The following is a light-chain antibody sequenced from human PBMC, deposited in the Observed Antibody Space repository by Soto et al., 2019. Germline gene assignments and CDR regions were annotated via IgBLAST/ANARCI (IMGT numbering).Light chain of an antibody. CDR1: KSVSSNY. CDR3: QQYGSSSWT. Sequence: EIVLTQSPGTLSLSPGERATLSCRASKSVSSNYLAWYQQKPGQAPRLLIYGASSRATGIPDRFSGSGSGTDFTLTISRLEPEEFVVYYCQQYGSSSWTFGQGTKVEIK. V-gene: IGKV3-20*01. CDR2: GAS. J-gene: IGKJ1*01.